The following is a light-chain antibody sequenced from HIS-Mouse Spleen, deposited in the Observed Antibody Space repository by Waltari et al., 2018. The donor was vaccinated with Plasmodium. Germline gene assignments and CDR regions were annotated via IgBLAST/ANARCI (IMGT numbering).Light chain of an antibody. V-gene: IGKV3-20*01. J-gene: IGKJ1*01. CDR2: GAA. Sequence: IVLTQSPGTLSLSPGERATLSCRASQCVSSSYLAWYQRKPGQAPRLLIYGAASRATGIPDRFSGSGSVTDFTLTISRLEPEDVAVYYCQQYGSSGTFGQGTKVEIK. CDR3: QQYGSSGT. CDR1: QCVSSSY.